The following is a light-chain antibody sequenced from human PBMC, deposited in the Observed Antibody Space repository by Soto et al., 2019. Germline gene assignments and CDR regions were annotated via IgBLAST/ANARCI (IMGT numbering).Light chain of an antibody. V-gene: IGKV1-5*01. CDR2: DAS. CDR3: QHYNSYSEA. CDR1: QSIDTW. J-gene: IGKJ1*01. Sequence: DIQMTQSPSTLSASVGDRVTITCRASQSIDTWLAWYHQKPGKAPKLLICDASSLESGVPSRFSGSGSGTEFALTISSLQPDDFATYYCQHYNSYSEAFGQGTKV.